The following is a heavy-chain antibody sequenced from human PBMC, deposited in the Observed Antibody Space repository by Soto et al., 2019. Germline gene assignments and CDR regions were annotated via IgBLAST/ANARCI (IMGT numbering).Heavy chain of an antibody. Sequence: VCPNQGRGLEWVSGVSGSGGSTYYADSVKGRVNISRDNYKNTLNLQMNSLRAEDTDVYYCAKEVSVAVAHPLDYWGQGILVSV. J-gene: IGHJ4*02. D-gene: IGHD6-19*01. V-gene: IGHV3-23*01. CDR2: VSGSGGST. CDR3: AKEVSVAVAHPLDY.